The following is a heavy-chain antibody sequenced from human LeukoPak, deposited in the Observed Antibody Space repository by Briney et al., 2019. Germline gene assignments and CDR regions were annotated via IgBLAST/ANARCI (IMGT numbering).Heavy chain of an antibody. J-gene: IGHJ4*02. CDR3: ATLPSDFWSGYFPTPVGLDY. CDR1: GFTFSSYS. CDR2: ISSSSSYI. V-gene: IGHV3-21*01. D-gene: IGHD3-3*01. Sequence: AGSLRLSCAASGFTFSSYSMNWVRQAPGKGLEWVSSISSSSSYIYYADSVKGRFTISRDNAKNSLYRQMNSLRAEDTAVYYCATLPSDFWSGYFPTPVGLDYWGQGTLVTVSS.